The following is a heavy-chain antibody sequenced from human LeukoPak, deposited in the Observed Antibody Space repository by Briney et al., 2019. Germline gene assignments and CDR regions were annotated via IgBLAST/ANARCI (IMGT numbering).Heavy chain of an antibody. J-gene: IGHJ6*03. V-gene: IGHV3-48*04. D-gene: IGHD1-1*01. CDR1: GFTFSSYS. Sequence: GGSLRLSCAASGFTFSSYSMNWVRQAPGKGLEWVSYISSSSSTIYYADSVKGRFTISRDNAKNSLYLQMNSLRAEDTAVYYCARDRDRTGMDVWGKGTTVTVSS. CDR3: ARDRDRTGMDV. CDR2: ISSSSSTI.